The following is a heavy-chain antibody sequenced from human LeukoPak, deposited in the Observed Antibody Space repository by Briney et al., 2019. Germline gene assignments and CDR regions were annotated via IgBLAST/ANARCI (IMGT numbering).Heavy chain of an antibody. CDR3: TTFEAYYDSSGYPHYFDY. Sequence: PGRSLRLSCAASGFTFSSYGMTWVRQAPGKGLEWVGHIRSKTDGGTTDYAAPVKGRFTISRDDSKNTLYLQMNSLKTEDTAVYYCTTFEAYYDSSGYPHYFDYWGQGTLVTVSS. J-gene: IGHJ4*02. D-gene: IGHD3-22*01. V-gene: IGHV3-15*01. CDR1: GFTFSSYG. CDR2: IRSKTDGGTT.